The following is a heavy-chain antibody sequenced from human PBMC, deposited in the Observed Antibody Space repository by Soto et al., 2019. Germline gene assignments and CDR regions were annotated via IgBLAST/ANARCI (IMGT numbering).Heavy chain of an antibody. J-gene: IGHJ4*02. CDR3: AHRARDGHLNY. CDR2: IYWDDDK. Sequence: QITLKESGPTLVKPTQTLTLTCTFSGFSLSTSGVSVGWIRQPPGKALEWLALIYWDDDKRYNSSLQSRLTITKDTSKNQVVLTMTNRDPVETATYYCAHRARDGHLNYWGQGTLVTVSS. V-gene: IGHV2-5*02. CDR1: GFSLSTSGVS.